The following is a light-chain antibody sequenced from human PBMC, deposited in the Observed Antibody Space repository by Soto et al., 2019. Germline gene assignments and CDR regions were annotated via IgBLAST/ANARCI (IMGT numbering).Light chain of an antibody. CDR2: GTS. CDR3: QQYRT. J-gene: IGKJ1*01. CDR1: QSVSSSS. V-gene: IGKV3-20*01. Sequence: EIVLTQSPGTLSLSPGARATLSCRASQSVSSSSLAWYQQKPGQAPRLLISGTSSRATGIPDRFSGSGSRTDFTLTISRLEPEDFAVYFCQQYRTFGQGTKVEIK.